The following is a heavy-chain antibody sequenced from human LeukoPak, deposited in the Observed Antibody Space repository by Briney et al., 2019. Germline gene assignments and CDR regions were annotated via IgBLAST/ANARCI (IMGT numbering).Heavy chain of an antibody. J-gene: IGHJ3*02. CDR1: GFTSSSYS. CDR2: ISSSSTTI. D-gene: IGHD1-7*01. V-gene: IGHV3-48*02. Sequence: GGSLRRSCAASGFTSSSYSMNWVRQAPGKGLEWVSYISSSSTTIYSADSVKGRFTISRDNAKNSLYLQMNSLRDEDTAVYYCARRMGGELVAFDIWGQGTMVTVSS. CDR3: ARRMGGELVAFDI.